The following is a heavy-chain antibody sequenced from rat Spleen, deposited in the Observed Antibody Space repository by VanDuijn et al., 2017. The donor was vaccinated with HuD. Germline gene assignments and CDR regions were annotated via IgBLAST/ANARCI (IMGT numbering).Heavy chain of an antibody. V-gene: IGHV5-7*01. CDR2: ISYDGNAP. Sequence: EVQLVESGGGLVQPGRSLKLSCSVSGFTFSDYDMAWVRQAPTKGLEWVASISYDGNAPYYRDSVKGRFTISRDNAKSTLYLQMDSLRSEDTATYYCARRRLYYYDGTYYYSRVMDAWGQGASVTVSS. J-gene: IGHJ4*01. CDR3: ARRRLYYYDGTYYYSRVMDA. D-gene: IGHD1-12*02. CDR1: GFTFSDYD.